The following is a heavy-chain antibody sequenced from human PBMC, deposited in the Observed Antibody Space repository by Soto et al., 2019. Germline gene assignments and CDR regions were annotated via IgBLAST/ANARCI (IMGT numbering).Heavy chain of an antibody. D-gene: IGHD3-22*01. CDR1: GFTFSNYA. V-gene: IGHV3-23*01. CDR3: AKARYYDSTGYLYYFDY. Sequence: SLRLSCAASGFTFSNYAMSWVRQAPGKGLEWVSSITGSGDYTYCADSVKGRFTISRDNSKNTLYLQMNSLRAEDTAVYYCAKARYYDSTGYLYYFDYWGQGTLVTVSS. CDR2: ITGSGDYT. J-gene: IGHJ4*02.